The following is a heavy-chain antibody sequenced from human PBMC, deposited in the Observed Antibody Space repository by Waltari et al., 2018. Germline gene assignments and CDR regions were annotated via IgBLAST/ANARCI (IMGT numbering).Heavy chain of an antibody. CDR2: IKQDGSEK. CDR3: ARDSGYSSGGGLNY. V-gene: IGHV3-7*01. Sequence: EVQLVESGGGLVQPGGSLRLSCAASGFTFSSYWMSWVRQAPGKGLGWVANIKQDGSEKYYVDSVKGRFTISRDNAKNSLYLQMNSLRAEDTAVYYCARDSGYSSGGGLNYWGQGTLVTVSS. J-gene: IGHJ4*02. CDR1: GFTFSSYW. D-gene: IGHD6-19*01.